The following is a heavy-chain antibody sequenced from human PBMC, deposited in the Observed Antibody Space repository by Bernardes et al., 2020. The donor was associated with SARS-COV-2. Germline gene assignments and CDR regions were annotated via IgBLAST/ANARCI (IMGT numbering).Heavy chain of an antibody. CDR2: VWSDSSNK. V-gene: IGHV3-33*06. J-gene: IGHJ4*02. D-gene: IGHD2-8*02. CDR3: AKSHRDSTGYYAYYYDH. CDR1: GFTFSYYG. Sequence: SLRLSCAASGFTFSYYGMHWVRQAPGQGLEWVATVWSDSSNKYYEDSVKGRFTISRDNSRNTLYLQMNSVRVEDTAVYYCAKSHRDSTGYYAYYYDHWGQGTLVTVPS.